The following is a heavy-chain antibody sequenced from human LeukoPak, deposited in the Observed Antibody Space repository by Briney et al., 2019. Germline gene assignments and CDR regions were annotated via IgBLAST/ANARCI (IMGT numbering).Heavy chain of an antibody. Sequence: PGGSLRLSCAASGFTFSSYAMHWVREAPGKGLEYVSAISSNGGSTYYANSVKGRFTISRDNSKNTLYLQMGSLRAEDMAVYYCARSMITFGGVIDYWGQGTLVTVSS. V-gene: IGHV3-64*01. CDR3: ARSMITFGGVIDY. D-gene: IGHD3-16*01. CDR1: GFTFSSYA. J-gene: IGHJ4*02. CDR2: ISSNGGST.